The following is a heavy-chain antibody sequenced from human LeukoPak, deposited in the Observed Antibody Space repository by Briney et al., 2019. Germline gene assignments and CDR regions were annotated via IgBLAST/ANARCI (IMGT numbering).Heavy chain of an antibody. CDR1: GGSFSGYY. CDR2: MNPSGST. D-gene: IGHD3-22*01. V-gene: IGHV4-34*01. J-gene: IGHJ6*03. CDR3: ARGRQDVTMIVVVMTAVSYYLDV. Sequence: PSETLSLTCAVYGGSFSGYYWTWIRQTPEKGLEWIGEMNPSGSTSYNPSLKSRVTISVDTSKNQFSLKLSSVTVADTAVYYCARGRQDVTMIVVVMTAVSYYLDVWGKGATVTVS.